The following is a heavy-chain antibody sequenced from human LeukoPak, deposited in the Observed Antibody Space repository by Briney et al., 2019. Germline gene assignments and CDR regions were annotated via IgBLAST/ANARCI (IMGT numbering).Heavy chain of an antibody. CDR2: TYYRSKWYN. J-gene: IGHJ3*02. D-gene: IGHD3-22*01. CDR1: GDSVSSNSAA. V-gene: IGHV6-1*01. CDR3: ARDLDYYDSSGYFFDI. Sequence: SQTLSLTCAISGDSVSSNSAAWNWIRQSPSRGLEWLGRTYYRSKWYNDYAISVRSRITINPDTSKNHFSLQLNSVTAADTAVYYCARDLDYYDSSGYFFDIWGQGTMVTVSS.